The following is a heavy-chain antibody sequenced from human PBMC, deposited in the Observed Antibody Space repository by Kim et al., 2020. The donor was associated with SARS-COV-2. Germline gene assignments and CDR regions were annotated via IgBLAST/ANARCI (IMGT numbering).Heavy chain of an antibody. J-gene: IGHJ4*02. Sequence: GGSLRLSCAASGFTFSSEWMSWVRQAPGKGLEWVANIKHDGSDESYVDSVKGRFTISRDNAKDSLYLQMNSLRVEDTGVYYCARGGTWDYWGQGTLVTVSS. D-gene: IGHD1-1*01. CDR1: GFTFSSEW. CDR2: IKHDGSDE. V-gene: IGHV3-7*01. CDR3: ARGGTWDY.